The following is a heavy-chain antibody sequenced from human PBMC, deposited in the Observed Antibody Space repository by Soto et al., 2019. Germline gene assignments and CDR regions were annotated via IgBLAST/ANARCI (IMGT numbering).Heavy chain of an antibody. D-gene: IGHD2-15*01. V-gene: IGHV2-26*01. J-gene: IGHJ4*02. CDR3: ARTRGVAPHFDY. CDR1: GFSLSNARMG. CDR2: IFSNDEQ. Sequence: SGPTLVNTTETLTLTCTVSGFSLSNARMGVSWIRQPPGKALEWLAHIFSNDEQSYSTSLKSRRTISKNTPKSQVVLTKTNMDPVDTATYYCARTRGVAPHFDYWGQGTLGTVSS.